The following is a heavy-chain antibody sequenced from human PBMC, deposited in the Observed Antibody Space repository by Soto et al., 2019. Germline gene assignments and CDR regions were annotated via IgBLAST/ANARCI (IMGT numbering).Heavy chain of an antibody. CDR1: GFTLTSYS. V-gene: IGHV3-21*01. J-gene: IGHJ6*02. Sequence: PGGSLRLSCAASGFTLTSYSMNWVRQAPGKGLEWVSSISSSHIYYADSVKGRFTISRDNARNALYLEMNSLRAEDTAVYYCVRERGLSSYYGMDVWGQGTTVTVSS. CDR2: ISSSHI. CDR3: VRERGLSSYYGMDV. D-gene: IGHD3-10*01.